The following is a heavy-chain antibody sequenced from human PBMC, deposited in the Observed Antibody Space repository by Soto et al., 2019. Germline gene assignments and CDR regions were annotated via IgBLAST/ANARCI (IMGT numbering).Heavy chain of an antibody. CDR1: GDSVSSNTAS. CDR3: AKGDNLGPKTGYAFDP. CDR2: TYFRSKWYN. D-gene: IGHD5-12*01. J-gene: IGHJ5*02. Sequence: SQTLSLTCAVSGDSVSSNTASWNWIRQSPSRGLEWLGRTYFRSKWYNDYAVSVKSRIIINPDTSNNQFSLQLNSVTPEDTAVYFCAKGDNLGPKTGYAFDPWGQGIMVTVSS. V-gene: IGHV6-1*01.